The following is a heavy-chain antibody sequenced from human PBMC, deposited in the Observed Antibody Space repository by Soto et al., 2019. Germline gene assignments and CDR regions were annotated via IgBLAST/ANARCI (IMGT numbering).Heavy chain of an antibody. CDR2: IIPILGIA. D-gene: IGHD3-3*01. CDR3: AREAKSDYDFWSGHFDY. V-gene: IGHV1-69*04. Sequence: SVKVSCKASGGTFSSYTIRWVRQAPGQGLEWMGRIIPILGIANYAQKFQGRVTITADKSTSTTYMELSSLRSEDTAVYYCAREAKSDYDFWSGHFDYWGQGTLVTVSS. CDR1: GGTFSSYT. J-gene: IGHJ4*02.